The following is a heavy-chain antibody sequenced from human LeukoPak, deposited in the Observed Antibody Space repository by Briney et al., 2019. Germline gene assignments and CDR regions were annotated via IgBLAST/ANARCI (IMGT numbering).Heavy chain of an antibody. CDR3: TSDYGLYYYYMAL. D-gene: IGHD4/OR15-4a*01. CDR1: DYAFYSYA. V-gene: IGHV3-23*01. CDR2: SGSGEGT. J-gene: IGHJ6*03. Sequence: GGSLRLSCAGSDYAFYSYAMTWVRQAPWKGLEWVSASGSGEGTYYSDSVKGRFTISRDNSKDMLYLQMNDLRAEDTAVYYCTSDYGLYYYYMALWGKGTTVTVS.